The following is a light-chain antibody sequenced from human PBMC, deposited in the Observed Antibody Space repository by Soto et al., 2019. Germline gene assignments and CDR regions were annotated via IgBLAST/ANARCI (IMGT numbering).Light chain of an antibody. Sequence: EIVLTQSAATLSLSPGNRATLSCRASQSVSSYLAWYQQKPGQAPRLLIYDASNRATGIPARFSGSGSGTDFTLTIISLEPEDFAVYYCQQRSNWPSTFGGGTKVEIK. J-gene: IGKJ4*01. CDR1: QSVSSY. V-gene: IGKV3-11*01. CDR2: DAS. CDR3: QQRSNWPST.